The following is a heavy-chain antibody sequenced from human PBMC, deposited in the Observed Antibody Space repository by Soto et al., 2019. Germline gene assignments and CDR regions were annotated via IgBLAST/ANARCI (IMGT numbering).Heavy chain of an antibody. Sequence: QVQLVQSGAEVKKPGASVKVSCKASGYTFTSYGISWVRQAPGQGLEWMGWISAYNGNTNYAQKLQGRVTMTTDTPTSTAYMELRSLRSDDTAVYYCARDCGCDCYGLYYYGMDVWGQGTTVTVSS. CDR2: ISAYNGNT. J-gene: IGHJ6*02. CDR1: GYTFTSYG. D-gene: IGHD2-21*02. V-gene: IGHV1-18*01. CDR3: ARDCGCDCYGLYYYGMDV.